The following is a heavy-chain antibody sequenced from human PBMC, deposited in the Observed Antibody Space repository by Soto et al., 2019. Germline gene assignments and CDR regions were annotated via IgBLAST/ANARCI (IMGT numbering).Heavy chain of an antibody. CDR3: ARGHGTYYYDSSGYRDAFDI. D-gene: IGHD3-22*01. CDR1: GFTFDDYG. Sequence: GGSLRLSCAASGFTFDDYGMSWVRQAPGKGLEWVSGINWNGGSTGYADSVKGRFTISRDNAKNSLYLQMNSLRAEDTALYYCARGHGTYYYDSSGYRDAFDIWGQGTMVTVSS. V-gene: IGHV3-20*04. J-gene: IGHJ3*02. CDR2: INWNGGST.